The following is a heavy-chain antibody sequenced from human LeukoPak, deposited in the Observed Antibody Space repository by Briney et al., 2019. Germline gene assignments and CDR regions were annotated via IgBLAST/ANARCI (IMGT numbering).Heavy chain of an antibody. CDR2: IKSKTDGGTT. CDR3: TTAPPRGMGSLAHYYYYYYMDV. V-gene: IGHV3-15*01. D-gene: IGHD3-10*01. J-gene: IGHJ6*03. CDR1: GFTFSNAW. Sequence: GGSLRLSCAASGFTFSNAWMSWVRRAPGKGLEWVGRIKSKTDGGTTDYAAPVKGRFTISRDDSKNTLYLQMNSLKTEDTAVYYCTTAPPRGMGSLAHYYYYYYMDVWGKGTTVTVSS.